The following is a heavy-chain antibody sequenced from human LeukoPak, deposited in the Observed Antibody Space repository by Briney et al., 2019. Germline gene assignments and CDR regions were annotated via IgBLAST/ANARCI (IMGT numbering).Heavy chain of an antibody. D-gene: IGHD6-13*01. CDR3: ARPGASSPGNWFAS. CDR1: GYTFTSHA. V-gene: IGHV1-3*04. CDR2: IDTANGNT. J-gene: IGHJ5*01. Sequence: ASVKVSCKASGYTFTSHAMHWVRQAPGQGLEWMGWIDTANGNTKYLQKFQGRVTITRDTSARIVYMELSSLRFEDTALYYCARPGASSPGNWFASWGQGSLVTVSS.